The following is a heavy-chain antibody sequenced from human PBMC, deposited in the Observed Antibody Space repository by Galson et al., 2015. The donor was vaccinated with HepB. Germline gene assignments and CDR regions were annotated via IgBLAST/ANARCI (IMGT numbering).Heavy chain of an antibody. CDR3: AIYYEITGGAFDI. CDR1: GYNFATYW. J-gene: IGHJ3*02. V-gene: IGHV5-51*01. Sequence: QSGAEVKKPGESLKISCKGSGYNFATYWVGWVRQMSGKGPEWMGIIFPYDSSTRYSTSFQGQVTISADKSINTAYLQWNSLKASDTAMYYCAIYYEITGGAFDIWGQGTRVTVSS. D-gene: IGHD3-22*01. CDR2: IFPYDSST.